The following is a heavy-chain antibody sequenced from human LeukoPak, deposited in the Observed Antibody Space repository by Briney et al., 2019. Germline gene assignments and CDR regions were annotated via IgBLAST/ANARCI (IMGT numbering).Heavy chain of an antibody. CDR2: FDPEDGET. Sequence: ASVKVSCKVSGYTLTELSMHWVRQAPGKGLEWMGGFDPEDGETIYAQKFQGRVTMTEDTSTDTAYMGLSSLRSEDTAVYYCATAPHTMVRGVTIFDYWGQGTLVTVSS. D-gene: IGHD3-10*01. J-gene: IGHJ4*02. V-gene: IGHV1-24*01. CDR1: GYTLTELS. CDR3: ATAPHTMVRGVTIFDY.